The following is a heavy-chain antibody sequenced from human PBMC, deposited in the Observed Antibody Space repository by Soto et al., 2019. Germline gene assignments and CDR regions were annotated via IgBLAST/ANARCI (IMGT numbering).Heavy chain of an antibody. CDR2: IDWDDDK. CDR1: GFSLSSKGMR. Sequence: GPTLVNPTQTLTLTCTFSGFSLSSKGMRVSWIRQPPGKALEWLARIDWDDDKFYSPSLRTRLTISKDTSKNQVVLTMTNVDPKDTATYYCARSPGGFTVATYFFDYWGQGTLVTVSS. J-gene: IGHJ4*02. V-gene: IGHV2-70*04. CDR3: ARSPGGFTVATYFFDY. D-gene: IGHD4-17*01.